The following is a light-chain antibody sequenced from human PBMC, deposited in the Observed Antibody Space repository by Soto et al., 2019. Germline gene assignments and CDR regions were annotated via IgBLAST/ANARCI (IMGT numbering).Light chain of an antibody. CDR3: QSYDSSLSGVV. CDR2: GNS. Sequence: QPVLTQPPSVSGAPGQRVTFSCTGSSSNIGAGYDVHWYQQLPGTAPKLLIYGNSNRPSGVPDRFSGSKSGTSASLAITGLQAEDEADYYCQSYDSSLSGVVFGGGTKLTVL. J-gene: IGLJ2*01. V-gene: IGLV1-40*01. CDR1: SSNIGAGYD.